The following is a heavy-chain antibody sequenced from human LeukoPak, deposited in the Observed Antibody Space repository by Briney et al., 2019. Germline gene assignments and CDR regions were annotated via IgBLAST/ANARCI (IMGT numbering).Heavy chain of an antibody. Sequence: SETLSLTCAVYGGSFSGYYWSWIRQPPGKGWGWIGEINQGESTNYNPSPKSRVTISVDTSKNQFSLKLSSVTAADTAVYYCARGLNYYDSSGYYYGSGGPRIRFEYWGQGTLVTVSS. CDR3: ARGLNYYDSSGYYYGSGGPRIRFEY. D-gene: IGHD3-22*01. CDR1: GGSFSGYY. J-gene: IGHJ4*02. V-gene: IGHV4-34*01. CDR2: INQGEST.